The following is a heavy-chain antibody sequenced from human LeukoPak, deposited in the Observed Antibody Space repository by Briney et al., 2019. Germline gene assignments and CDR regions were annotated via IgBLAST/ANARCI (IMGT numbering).Heavy chain of an antibody. V-gene: IGHV4-39*07. J-gene: IGHJ4*02. CDR1: GGSISSSSYY. D-gene: IGHD3-22*01. CDR2: IYYSGST. CDR3: ARNSHYYDSSGYYSLDY. Sequence: SETLSLTCTVSGGSISSSSYYWGWIRQPPGKGLEWIGSIYYSGSTYYNPSLKSRVTISVDTSKNQFSLKLTSVTAADTAVYYCARNSHYYDSSGYYSLDYWGRGTLVTVSS.